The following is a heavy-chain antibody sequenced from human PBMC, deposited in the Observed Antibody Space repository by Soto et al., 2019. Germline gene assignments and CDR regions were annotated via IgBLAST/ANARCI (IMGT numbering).Heavy chain of an antibody. CDR3: AKTPVLLVFGAWLDP. V-gene: IGHV1-2*06. D-gene: IGHD3-16*01. CDR1: GYSFTDYF. CDR2: IDPNYGAT. J-gene: IGHJ5*02. Sequence: ASVKVSCKTSGYSFTDYFVHWVRQAPGQGLEWMGRIDPNYGATNYAQKFQGRVTVTGDTSITTAYMELSRLRSDDTAVYYCAKTPVLLVFGAWLDPWGQGTLVTVSS.